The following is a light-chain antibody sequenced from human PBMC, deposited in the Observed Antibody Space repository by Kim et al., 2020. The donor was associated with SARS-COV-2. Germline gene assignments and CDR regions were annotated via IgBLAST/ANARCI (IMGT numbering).Light chain of an antibody. Sequence: LSPGERATRSCRASQSVSNNYLAWDQQKPGQAPRLLVYGASGRATGIPDRFSGSGSGTDFTLTISRLEPEDFAVYYCQQYGNSPYTFGQGTKLEI. CDR2: GAS. V-gene: IGKV3-20*01. CDR3: QQYGNSPYT. J-gene: IGKJ2*01. CDR1: QSVSNNY.